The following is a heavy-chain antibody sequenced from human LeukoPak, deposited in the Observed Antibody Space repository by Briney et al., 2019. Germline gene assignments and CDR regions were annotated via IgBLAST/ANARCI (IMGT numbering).Heavy chain of an antibody. D-gene: IGHD3-10*01. V-gene: IGHV3-53*05. CDR2: IYSGGST. CDR3: AKDRQPLMVRGASIFDY. Sequence: PGGSLRLSCAASGFTVSSNYMSWVRQAPGKGLEWVSVIYSGGSTYYADSVKGRFTISRDNSKNTLYLQMNSLRAEDTAVYYCAKDRQPLMVRGASIFDYWGQGTLVTVSS. CDR1: GFTVSSNY. J-gene: IGHJ4*02.